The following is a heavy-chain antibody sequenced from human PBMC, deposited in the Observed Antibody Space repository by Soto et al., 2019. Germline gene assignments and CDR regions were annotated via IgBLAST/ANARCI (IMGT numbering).Heavy chain of an antibody. CDR1: GASIDRSNYY. V-gene: IGHV4-39*01. J-gene: IGHJ4*02. CDR3: ARHFVAVVIKGWGY. CDR2: TYYNGNA. Sequence: QLQLQESGPGLAKPSETLSLTCTVSGASIDRSNYYWDWIRQPPGKGLEWIGTTYYNGNAYYNPSLKSRVTMSVDTSKNQFSLKLISVTAADTAVYYCARHFVAVVIKGWGYWGQGTLVTVSS. D-gene: IGHD3-22*01.